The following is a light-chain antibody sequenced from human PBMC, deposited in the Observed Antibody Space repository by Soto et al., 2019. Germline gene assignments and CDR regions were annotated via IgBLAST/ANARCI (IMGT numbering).Light chain of an antibody. J-gene: IGKJ2*01. CDR3: QQYDNLPYT. CDR2: GAS. CDR1: QDISNY. V-gene: IGKV1-33*01. Sequence: DIQMTQSPSSLSASVGDRVTITCQASQDISNYLNWYQQKPGKAPKLLIYGASNVETGVPSRFSGSGSGTDFTFTISSLQPEDIATYYCQQYDNLPYTFGQGTKLEIK.